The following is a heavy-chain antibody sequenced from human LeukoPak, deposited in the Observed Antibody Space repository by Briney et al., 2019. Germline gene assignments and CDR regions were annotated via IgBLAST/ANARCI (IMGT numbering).Heavy chain of an antibody. CDR3: ARGSSAWLLWGGSYFDY. CDR2: ISSSSSTI. J-gene: IGHJ4*02. CDR1: GFTFSSYS. D-gene: IGHD3-3*01. Sequence: GGSLRLSCAASGFTFSSYSMNWVRQAPGKGLEWVSYISSSSSTIYYADSVKCRFTISRDNDKNSLYLQMNRLRAEDTAVYYCARGSSAWLLWGGSYFDYWGQGTLVTVSS. V-gene: IGHV3-48*01.